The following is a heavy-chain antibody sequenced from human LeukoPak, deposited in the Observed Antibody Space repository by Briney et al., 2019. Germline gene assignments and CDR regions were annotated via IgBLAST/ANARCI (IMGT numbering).Heavy chain of an antibody. J-gene: IGHJ4*02. Sequence: SDTLSLTCAVSVGSISRGSYSCRWVRQPPRKGVEWNGYIYPRGSTYYNPSLKSRVILSLDKSANQFSLNLSSVTAADTAVYYCARFSPRAMGNYLDFWGQGTLVTVSS. V-gene: IGHV4-30-2*01. D-gene: IGHD7-27*01. CDR3: ARFSPRAMGNYLDF. CDR2: IYPRGST. CDR1: VGSISRGSYS.